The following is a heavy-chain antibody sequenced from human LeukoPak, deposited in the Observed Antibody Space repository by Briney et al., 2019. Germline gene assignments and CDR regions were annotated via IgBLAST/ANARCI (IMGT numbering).Heavy chain of an antibody. CDR2: ISYDGSNK. CDR1: GFTFSSYA. J-gene: IGHJ4*02. CDR3: AKDQVAVAPGGCDY. Sequence: QPGGSLRLSCAASGFTFSSYAMHWVRQAPGKGLVWVAVISYDGSNKYYADSVKGRFTISRDNSKNTLYLQMNSLRAEDTAVYYCAKDQVAVAPGGCDYWGQGTLVTVSS. D-gene: IGHD6-19*01. V-gene: IGHV3-30*04.